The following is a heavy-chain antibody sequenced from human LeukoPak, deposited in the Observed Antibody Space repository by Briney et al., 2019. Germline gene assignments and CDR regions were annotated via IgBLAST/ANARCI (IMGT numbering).Heavy chain of an antibody. V-gene: IGHV1-69*13. D-gene: IGHD3-16*01. J-gene: IGHJ6*03. CDR1: GGTFSSYA. CDR2: IIPIFGTA. Sequence: SVKVSCKASGGTFSSYAISWVRQAPGQGLEWMGGIIPIFGTANYAQKFQGRVTITADESTSTAYMELSSLRSEDTAVYYCAREAIGGPRFSHYMDVWGKGTTVTVSS. CDR3: AREAIGGPRFSHYMDV.